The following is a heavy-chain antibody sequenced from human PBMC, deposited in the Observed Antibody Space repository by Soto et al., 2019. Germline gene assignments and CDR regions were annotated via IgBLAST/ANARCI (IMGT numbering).Heavy chain of an antibody. D-gene: IGHD1-26*01. Sequence: GGSLRLSCTASGFTFSITWMTWVRQAPGKGLEWVGRIKTKTDGVTTDYAAPVRGRFIISRDDSENTLYLQMNSLKTEDTAVYYCTTDYGTHGMDVWGQGTTVTVSS. CDR1: GFTFSITW. J-gene: IGHJ6*02. CDR2: IKTKTDGVTT. V-gene: IGHV3-15*01. CDR3: TTDYGTHGMDV.